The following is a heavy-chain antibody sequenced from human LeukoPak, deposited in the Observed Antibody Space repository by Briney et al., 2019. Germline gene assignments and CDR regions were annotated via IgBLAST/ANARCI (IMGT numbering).Heavy chain of an antibody. Sequence: ASETLSLTCTVSGGSISSYYWSWIRQPPGKGLEWIGYIYYSGSTNYNPSLKSRVTISVDTSKNQFSLKLSSVTAADTAVYYCARRDYYGSGSYDYWGQGTLVTVSS. CDR2: IYYSGST. V-gene: IGHV4-59*08. J-gene: IGHJ4*02. CDR3: ARRDYYGSGSYDY. CDR1: GGSISSYY. D-gene: IGHD3-10*01.